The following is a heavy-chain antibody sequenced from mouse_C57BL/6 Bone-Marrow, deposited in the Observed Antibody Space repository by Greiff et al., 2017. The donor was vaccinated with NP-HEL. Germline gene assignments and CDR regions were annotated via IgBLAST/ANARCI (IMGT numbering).Heavy chain of an antibody. Sequence: VQLQQSGPVLVKPGASVKMSCKASGYTFTDYYMNWVKQSHGKSLEWIGVINPYNGGTSYNQKFKGKATLTVDKSSSTAYMELNSLTSEDSAVYYCARKRFYYGSTMDYWGQGTSVTVSS. CDR3: ARKRFYYGSTMDY. CDR1: GYTFTDYY. CDR2: INPYNGGT. V-gene: IGHV1-19*01. J-gene: IGHJ4*01. D-gene: IGHD1-1*01.